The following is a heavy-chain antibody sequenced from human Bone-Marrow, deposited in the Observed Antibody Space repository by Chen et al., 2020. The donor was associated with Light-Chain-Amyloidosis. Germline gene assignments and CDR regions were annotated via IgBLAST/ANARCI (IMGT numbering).Heavy chain of an antibody. D-gene: IGHD3-9*01. CDR3: AKDISYDDILPGYPADAFDI. CDR1: GFAFSSYA. V-gene: IGHV3-23*04. J-gene: IGHJ3*02. Sequence: EVQLVESGGGLLQRGGSLRLSCAASGFAFSSYAMSWVRQAPGKGLEWRSAISGSGGSRYYGASVKGRLTIARDNSKNALFLQMNSLRAEDTAVYYCAKDISYDDILPGYPADAFDIWGQGTMVTVSS. CDR2: ISGSGGSR.